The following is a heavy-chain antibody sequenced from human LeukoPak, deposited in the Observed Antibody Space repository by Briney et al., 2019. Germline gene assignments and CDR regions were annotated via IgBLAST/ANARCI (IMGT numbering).Heavy chain of an antibody. V-gene: IGHV4-59*01. D-gene: IGHD1-26*01. CDR3: ARDTSGSFIDY. CDR2: IYYTGST. Sequence: PSETLSLTCTVSGGSICTYSWTWIRQPPGKGLEWIGYIYYTGSTNYNPSLKSRVTISVDTTKNQFSLKLSSVTAADTAVYYCARDTSGSFIDYWGQGTLVTVSS. CDR1: GGSICTYS. J-gene: IGHJ4*02.